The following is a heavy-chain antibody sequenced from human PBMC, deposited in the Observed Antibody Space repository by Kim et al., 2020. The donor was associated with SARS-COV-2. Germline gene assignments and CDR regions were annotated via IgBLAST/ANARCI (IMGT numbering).Heavy chain of an antibody. D-gene: IGHD2-15*01. CDR1: GFTFSNYA. J-gene: IGHJ6*02. V-gene: IGHV3-23*01. CDR3: VKDRYSSGAYGMDV. Sequence: GGSLRLSCAASGFTFSNYAMSWVRQAPGRGLEWVSAISGSGGSTYYADSVKGRFTISRDNSKNTLYLQINSLRAEDTAVYYCVKDRYSSGAYGMDVWGQGPTVTVSS. CDR2: ISGSGGST.